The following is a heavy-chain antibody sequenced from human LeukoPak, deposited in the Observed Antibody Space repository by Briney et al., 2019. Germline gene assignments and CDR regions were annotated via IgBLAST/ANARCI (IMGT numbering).Heavy chain of an antibody. CDR3: AKDRYGSGANYFDY. CDR2: VLFDGTNE. Sequence: GGSLRLSCAASGFSFSSYAMHWVRQAPGKGLEWVAFVLFDGTNERYTDSVKGRFSISRDNSNNTLYLQMSSLTAEDTAVYYCAKDRYGSGANYFDYWGQGTLVTVSS. J-gene: IGHJ4*02. CDR1: GFSFSSYA. V-gene: IGHV3-30*18. D-gene: IGHD3-10*01.